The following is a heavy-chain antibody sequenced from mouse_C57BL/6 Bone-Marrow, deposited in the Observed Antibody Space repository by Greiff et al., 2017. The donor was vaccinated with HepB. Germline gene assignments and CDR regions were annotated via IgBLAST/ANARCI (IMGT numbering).Heavy chain of an antibody. CDR2: ISSGGSYT. V-gene: IGHV5-6*02. J-gene: IGHJ2*01. CDR1: GFTFSSYG. D-gene: IGHD1-1*01. CDR3: ATVTTVPYYFDY. Sequence: DVKLVESGGDLVKPGGSLKLSCAASGFTFSSYGMSWVRQTPDKRLEWVATISSGGSYTYYPDSVKGRFTISRDNAKNTQYLQMSSLQSEDTAMYYCATVTTVPYYFDYWGQGTTLTVSS.